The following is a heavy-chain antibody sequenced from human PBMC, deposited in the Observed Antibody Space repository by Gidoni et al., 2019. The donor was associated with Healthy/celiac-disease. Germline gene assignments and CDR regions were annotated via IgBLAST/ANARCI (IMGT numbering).Heavy chain of an antibody. J-gene: IGHJ6*02. Sequence: QVQLQQWGAGLLKPSETLSLTCAVYGGSFSGYYWSWIRQPPGKGLEWIGEINHSGSTNYNPSLKSRVTISVDTSKNQFSLKLSSVTAADTAVYYCARGQSLYSSIFYGMDVWGQGTTVTVSS. V-gene: IGHV4-34*01. CDR2: INHSGST. CDR3: ARGQSLYSSIFYGMDV. D-gene: IGHD6-13*01. CDR1: GGSFSGYY.